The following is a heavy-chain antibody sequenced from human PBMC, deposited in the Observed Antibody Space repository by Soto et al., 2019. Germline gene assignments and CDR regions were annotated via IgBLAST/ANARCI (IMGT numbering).Heavy chain of an antibody. V-gene: IGHV4-31*03. D-gene: IGHD3-22*01. J-gene: IGHJ5*02. CDR2: IYYSVST. CDR3: AISSGYADWFDP. Sequence: QVQLQESGPGLVKPSQTLSLTCTVSGGSISSGGYYLSWIRQHPGKGLEWIGYIYYSVSTYYNPSLKRRVTISVDTSKNQCSLKLRSVTAADTAVYYCAISSGYADWFDPWGQGTLVTVSS. CDR1: GGSISSGGYY.